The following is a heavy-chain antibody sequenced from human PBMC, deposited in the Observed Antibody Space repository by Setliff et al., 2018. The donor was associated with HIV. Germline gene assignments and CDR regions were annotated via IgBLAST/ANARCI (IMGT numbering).Heavy chain of an antibody. CDR3: VREGGAIFGVVIEGPAFDI. D-gene: IGHD3-3*01. J-gene: IGHJ3*02. Sequence: ASVKVSCKASGYTFSTYSISWVRQAPGQGLEWLGWISPYNGNTKYAEKFQGRVTMTTDTSTSTAYMDLRSLRSDATAVYFCVREGGAIFGVVIEGPAFDIWGQGTMVTVSS. V-gene: IGHV1-18*01. CDR2: ISPYNGNT. CDR1: GYTFSTYS.